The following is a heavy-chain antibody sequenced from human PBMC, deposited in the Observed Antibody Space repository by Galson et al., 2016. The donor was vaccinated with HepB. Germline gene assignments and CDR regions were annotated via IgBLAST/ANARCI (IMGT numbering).Heavy chain of an antibody. CDR1: GLTFSRFW. Sequence: RLSCAASGLTFSRFWMTWVRXAPGKGLEXVXNINQDGSEKHYLDSVRGRFTISRDNAKNSLYLQMNSLRAEDTAVYFCARAYQYTLDYWGQGTLVTVSS. D-gene: IGHD1-1*01. CDR3: ARAYQYTLDY. V-gene: IGHV3-7*04. CDR2: INQDGSEK. J-gene: IGHJ4*02.